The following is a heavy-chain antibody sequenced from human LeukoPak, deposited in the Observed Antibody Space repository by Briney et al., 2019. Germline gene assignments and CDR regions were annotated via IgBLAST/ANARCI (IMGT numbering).Heavy chain of an antibody. CDR2: FSGGGDST. V-gene: IGHV3-23*01. D-gene: IGHD3/OR15-3a*01. Sequence: PGGSLRLSCAASGFTFSSYAMSWVRQAPGKGLEWVSGFSGGGDSTFYTESVEGRFTISRDNSKNTLYLQMNSLRAEDTAVYYCAKDGQDFSPFYYYYYMDVWGKGTTVTVSS. J-gene: IGHJ6*03. CDR3: AKDGQDFSPFYYYYYMDV. CDR1: GFTFSSYA.